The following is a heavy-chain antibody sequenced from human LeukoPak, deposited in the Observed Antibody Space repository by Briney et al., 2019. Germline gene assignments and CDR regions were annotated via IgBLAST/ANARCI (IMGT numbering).Heavy chain of an antibody. CDR1: GGSISSYY. V-gene: IGHV4-59*01. CDR3: ARGLGIAASYFDY. Sequence: PSETLSLTCTVSGGSISSYYWSWIRQPPGKGPEWIGYIYYSGSTNYNPSLKSRVTISVDTSKNQFSLKLSSVTAADTAVYYCARGLGIAASYFDYWGQGTLVTVSS. CDR2: IYYSGST. D-gene: IGHD6-13*01. J-gene: IGHJ4*02.